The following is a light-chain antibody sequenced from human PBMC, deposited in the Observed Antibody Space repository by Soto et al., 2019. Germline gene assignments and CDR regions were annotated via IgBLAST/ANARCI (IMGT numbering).Light chain of an antibody. V-gene: IGLV2-14*01. J-gene: IGLJ1*01. CDR2: DVY. CDR1: NSDIGSYNY. Sequence: QSVLTQPASVSECAGQSITISCTGTNSDIGSYNYVSWYQQRPGKVPKLMIYDVYNRPSGVSNRFSGSKSDNTASLTISGLQADDEADYYCSSYTTSSTYVFGTGTKVTVL. CDR3: SSYTTSSTYV.